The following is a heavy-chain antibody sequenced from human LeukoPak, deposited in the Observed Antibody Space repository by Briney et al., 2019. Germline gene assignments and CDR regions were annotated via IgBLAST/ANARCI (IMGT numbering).Heavy chain of an antibody. Sequence: SQTLSLTCILSGGSISSGSYYCNWIRQPAGKGLEWIGRIYTSGSTNYNPSLTSRVTISVDTSKNQFSLKLSSVTAADTAVYYCARRYPYGEYFDYWGQGTLVTVSS. CDR3: ARRYPYGEYFDY. D-gene: IGHD4-17*01. CDR1: GGSISSGSYY. J-gene: IGHJ4*02. V-gene: IGHV4-61*02. CDR2: IYTSGST.